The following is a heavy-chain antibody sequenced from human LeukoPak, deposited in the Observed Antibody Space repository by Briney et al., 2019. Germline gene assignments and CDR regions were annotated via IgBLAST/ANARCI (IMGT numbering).Heavy chain of an antibody. Sequence: SVKVSCKASGGTFSSYAISWVRQAPGQGLEWMGGIIPVFGTANYAQKFQGRVTITADKSTSTAYMELRSLRSDDTAVYYCARDLYPNVVVVAATYYWGQGTLVTVSS. CDR3: ARDLYPNVVVVAATYY. V-gene: IGHV1-69*06. J-gene: IGHJ4*02. CDR1: GGTFSSYA. D-gene: IGHD2-15*01. CDR2: IIPVFGTA.